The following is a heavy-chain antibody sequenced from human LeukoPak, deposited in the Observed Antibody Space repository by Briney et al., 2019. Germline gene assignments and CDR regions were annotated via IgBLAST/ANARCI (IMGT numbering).Heavy chain of an antibody. J-gene: IGHJ6*03. V-gene: IGHV1-69*13. CDR1: GGTFSSYA. CDR3: ARGPSSGYNYYYYYMDV. CDR2: IIPIFGTA. Sequence: GASVKVSCKASGGTFSSYAISWVRQAPGQGLEWMGGIIPIFGTANYAQKFQGRVTITADESTSTAYMELSSLRSEDTAVYYCARGPSSGYNYYYYYMDVWGKGTTVTVSS. D-gene: IGHD3-22*01.